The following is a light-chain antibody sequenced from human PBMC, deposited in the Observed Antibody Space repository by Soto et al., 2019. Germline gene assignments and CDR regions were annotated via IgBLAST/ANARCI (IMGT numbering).Light chain of an antibody. J-gene: IGLJ2*01. CDR3: TSYTRSNTVL. CDR1: SSDVGGHNY. CDR2: EVS. Sequence: QSALTQPPSASGSPGQSVTISCTGTSSDVGGHNYVSWYQQRPGKAPKLIIYEVSNRPSGVSNRFSGSKSGNTASLTISGLQAEDEADYYCTSYTRSNTVLFGGGTKLTVL. V-gene: IGLV2-14*01.